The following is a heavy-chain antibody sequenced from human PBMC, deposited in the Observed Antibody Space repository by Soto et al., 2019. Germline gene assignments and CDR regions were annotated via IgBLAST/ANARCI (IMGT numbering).Heavy chain of an antibody. Sequence: PSETLSLTCTVSGGSISSGGYHWSWIRQHPGKGLEWIGYIYYSGSTYYNPSLKSRVTISVDTSKSQFSLKLSSVTAADTAVYYCARGKNWFDPWGQGTLVTVSS. CDR2: IYYSGST. CDR1: GGSISSGGYH. V-gene: IGHV4-31*03. J-gene: IGHJ5*02. CDR3: ARGKNWFDP.